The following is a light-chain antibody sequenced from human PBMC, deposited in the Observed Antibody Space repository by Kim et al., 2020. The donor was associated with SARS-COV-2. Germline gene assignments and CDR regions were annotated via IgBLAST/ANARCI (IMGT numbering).Light chain of an antibody. V-gene: IGKV3-20*01. CDR2: DAS. CDR3: QQFGGSAYA. J-gene: IGKJ2*01. Sequence: EIVLTQSPGTLSLSPGERATLSCRASQNVSSSFLAWYQQSPRPAPTLLIYDASSTATGIPDRFSGSGSGTDFNLTISRLEPEDFAVYFWQQFGGSAYAFGQGTKLEI. CDR1: QNVSSSF.